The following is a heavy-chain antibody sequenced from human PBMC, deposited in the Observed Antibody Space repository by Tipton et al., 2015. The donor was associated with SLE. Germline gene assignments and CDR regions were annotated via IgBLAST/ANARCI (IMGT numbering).Heavy chain of an antibody. CDR2: MNPNSGNT. CDR1: GYTFTSYD. J-gene: IGHJ4*02. Sequence: QSGAEVKKPGASVKVSCKASGYTFTSYDINWERQATGQGLEWMGWMNPNSGNTGYAQKFQGRVTMTRNTSISTAYMELSSLRSEDTAVYFCAGGAMYSSSWYLGNYWGQGSLVTVSS. V-gene: IGHV1-8*01. CDR3: AGGAMYSSSWYLGNY. D-gene: IGHD6-13*01.